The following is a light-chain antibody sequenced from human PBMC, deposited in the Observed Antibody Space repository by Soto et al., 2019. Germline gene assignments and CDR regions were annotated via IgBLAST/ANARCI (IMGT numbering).Light chain of an antibody. CDR3: PVWADSLNGVV. CDR1: SSNIGGNY. J-gene: IGLJ2*01. CDR2: KNN. V-gene: IGLV1-47*01. Sequence: QSVVTQPPSASGTPGQRVTISCSGSSSNIGGNYVYWYQHLPGTAPKVLIYKNNHRPSGVPDRFSGSKSDTSASLAISGLRSEDEAHYYCPVWADSLNGVVFGGGTKLTVL.